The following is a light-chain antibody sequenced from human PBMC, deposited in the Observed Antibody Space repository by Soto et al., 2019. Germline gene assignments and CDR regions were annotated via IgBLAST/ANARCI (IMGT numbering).Light chain of an antibody. J-gene: IGLJ2*01. V-gene: IGLV2-14*01. CDR2: DVN. CDR1: SSDVGRYNY. CDR3: CSYTSSNTLV. Sequence: QSALTQPASVSGSPGQSITISCTGTSSDVGRYNYVSWYQQHPGKAPKLMIYDVNNRPSGVSTRFSGSKSGNTASLTISGLQAEDEADYSCCSYTSSNTLVFGGGTSSPS.